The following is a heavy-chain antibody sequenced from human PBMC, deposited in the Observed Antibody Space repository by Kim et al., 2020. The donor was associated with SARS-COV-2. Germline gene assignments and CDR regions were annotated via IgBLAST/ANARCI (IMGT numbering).Heavy chain of an antibody. J-gene: IGHJ6*02. CDR3: ARDRILLWFGDPSHYYYYGMDV. Sequence: GGSLRLSCAASGFTFSSYWMSWVRQAPGKGLEWVANIKQDGSEKYYVDSVKGRFTISRDNAKNSLYLQMNSLRAEDTAVYYCARDRILLWFGDPSHYYYYGMDVWGQGTTVTVSS. V-gene: IGHV3-7*01. D-gene: IGHD3-10*01. CDR2: IKQDGSEK. CDR1: GFTFSSYW.